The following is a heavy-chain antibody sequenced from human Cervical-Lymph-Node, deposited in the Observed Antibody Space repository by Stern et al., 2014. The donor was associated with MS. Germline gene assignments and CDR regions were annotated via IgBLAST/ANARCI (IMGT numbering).Heavy chain of an antibody. V-gene: IGHV3-48*04. Sequence: EMQLVESGGGLVQPGGSLRLSCAASGFTFSSHNMNWVRQAPGKAPECISYIGYSSSPIYYADSVEGRFTISRDNAQNSLYLQMNSLRAEDTAVYYCARDLVDWGQGTLVTVSS. CDR2: IGYSSSPI. J-gene: IGHJ4*02. D-gene: IGHD2-15*01. CDR3: ARDLVD. CDR1: GFTFSSHN.